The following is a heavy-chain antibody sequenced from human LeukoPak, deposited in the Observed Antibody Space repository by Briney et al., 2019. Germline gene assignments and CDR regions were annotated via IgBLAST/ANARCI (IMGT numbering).Heavy chain of an antibody. CDR2: IYYSGST. CDR3: ARDFRRRYFDY. J-gene: IGHJ4*02. CDR1: GGSVNGYY. V-gene: IGHV4-59*02. Sequence: SQTLSLTCTVSGGSVNGYYWSWIRQPPGKGLEWIGYIYYSGSTNYNPSLKSRVTISVDTSKNQFSLKLSSVTAADTAVYYCARDFRRRYFDYWGQGTLVTVSS.